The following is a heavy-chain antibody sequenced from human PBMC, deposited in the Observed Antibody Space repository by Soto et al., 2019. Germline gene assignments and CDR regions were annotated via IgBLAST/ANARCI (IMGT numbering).Heavy chain of an antibody. CDR2: ISDSGGST. D-gene: IGHD2-2*01. J-gene: IGHJ1*01. Sequence: GGSLRLSCAASGFTFSSYAMSWVRQAPGKGLEWVSGISDSGGSTYYADSVEGRFTISRDNSKNSLYLQMNSLRAEDTAVYYCARDLGGYCSSTSCHEYFQHWGQGTLVTVSS. CDR1: GFTFSSYA. V-gene: IGHV3-23*01. CDR3: ARDLGGYCSSTSCHEYFQH.